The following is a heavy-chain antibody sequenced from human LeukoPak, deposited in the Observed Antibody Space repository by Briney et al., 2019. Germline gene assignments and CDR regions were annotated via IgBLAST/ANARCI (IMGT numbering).Heavy chain of an antibody. CDR2: IYPGDSDT. V-gene: IGHV5-51*01. D-gene: IGHD3-10*01. J-gene: IGHJ4*02. CDR1: GYSFTSYW. Sequence: GESLKISCEGSGYSFTSYWIAWVRQMPGKGLEWTGIIYPGDSDTRYSPSFQGQVTISADKSISTAFLHWSSLKASDTAMYYCARHASYYGSGSYYLDYWGQGTLVTVSS. CDR3: ARHASYYGSGSYYLDY.